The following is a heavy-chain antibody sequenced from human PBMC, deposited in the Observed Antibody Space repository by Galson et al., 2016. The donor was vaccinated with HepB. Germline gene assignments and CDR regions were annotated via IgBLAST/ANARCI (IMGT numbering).Heavy chain of an antibody. CDR1: GDSVNSGSYY. CDR2: IYFTGST. D-gene: IGHD3-10*01. Sequence: SETLSLTCSLSGDSVNSGSYYWSWIRQPPGKRLEWIGYIYFTGSTKYNPSLKSRVTISLHTSKKQFSLNLTSVTAADTAAYYCARVGPTSGSFNFDYWGQGTLVTVSS. V-gene: IGHV4-61*01. J-gene: IGHJ4*02. CDR3: ARVGPTSGSFNFDY.